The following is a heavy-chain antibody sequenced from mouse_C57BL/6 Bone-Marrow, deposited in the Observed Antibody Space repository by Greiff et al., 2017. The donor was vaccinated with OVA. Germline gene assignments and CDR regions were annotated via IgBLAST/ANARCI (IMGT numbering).Heavy chain of an antibody. CDR3: ARKPLYYGNYEDY. D-gene: IGHD2-1*01. CDR2: IHPNSGST. CDR1: GYTFTSYW. V-gene: IGHV1-64*01. Sequence: QVQLQQPGAELVKPGASVKLSCKASGYTFTSYWMHWVKQRPGQGLEWIGMIHPNSGSTNYNEKFKSKATLTVDKSSSTAYMQLSSLTSEDSAVYYCARKPLYYGNYEDYWGKGTTLTVAS. J-gene: IGHJ2*01.